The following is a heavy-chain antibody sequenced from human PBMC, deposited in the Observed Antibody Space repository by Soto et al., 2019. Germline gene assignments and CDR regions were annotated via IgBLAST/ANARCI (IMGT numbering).Heavy chain of an antibody. V-gene: IGHV3-7*01. D-gene: IGHD1-26*01. CDR1: GFTFSKYS. J-gene: IGHJ4*02. CDR2: IRHDGSDK. CDR3: TRWGCNSESYYCSDY. Sequence: GGSVRLSCAAFGFTFSKYSMSWVRQAPGKGLEWVANIRHDGSDKYYVDSVKGRFTISRDNAENSLYLQMNSLRAEDTAVYYCTRWGCNSESYYCSDYWGQGTLVTVSS.